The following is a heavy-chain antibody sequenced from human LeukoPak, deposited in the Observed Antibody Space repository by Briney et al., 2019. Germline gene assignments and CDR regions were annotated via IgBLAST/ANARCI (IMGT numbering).Heavy chain of an antibody. D-gene: IGHD3-22*01. J-gene: IGHJ4*02. V-gene: IGHV3-53*01. CDR2: IYSGGST. Sequence: GGSLRLSCAASGFTVSSNYMSWVRQAPGKGLEWVSVIYSGGSTYYADSVKGRFTISRDNSKNTLYLQMNSLRAEDTAVYYCAREDYYDSSGYYGYWGQGTLVTVSS. CDR3: AREDYYDSSGYYGY. CDR1: GFTVSSNY.